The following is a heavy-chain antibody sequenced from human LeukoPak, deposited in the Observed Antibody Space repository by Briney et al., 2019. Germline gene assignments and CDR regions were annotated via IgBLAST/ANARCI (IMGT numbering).Heavy chain of an antibody. D-gene: IGHD1-26*01. CDR3: ARGQGATVPQVGKNWFDP. J-gene: IGHJ5*02. Sequence: PSETLSLTCTVSGGSISNYYWNWIRQPPGKGLEWIGYIYYSGTTNYNPSLKSRVSMSVDTSKNQFSLKLISVTAADTAVYYCARGQGATVPQVGKNWFDPWGQGTRVIVSS. CDR1: GGSISNYY. V-gene: IGHV4-59*12. CDR2: IYYSGTT.